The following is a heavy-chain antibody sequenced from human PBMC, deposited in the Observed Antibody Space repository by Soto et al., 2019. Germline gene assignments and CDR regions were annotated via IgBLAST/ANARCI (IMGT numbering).Heavy chain of an antibody. CDR3: ARDGWFGDPILI. D-gene: IGHD3-10*01. V-gene: IGHV3-21*01. CDR1: GFTFSGYS. Sequence: GGSLRLSYAASGFTFSGYSMNWVRQAPGKGLEWVSSISSSSSYIYYADSVKGRFTISRDNAKNSLYLQMNSLRAEDTAVYYCARDGWFGDPILIWGQGTLVTVSS. J-gene: IGHJ4*02. CDR2: ISSSSSYI.